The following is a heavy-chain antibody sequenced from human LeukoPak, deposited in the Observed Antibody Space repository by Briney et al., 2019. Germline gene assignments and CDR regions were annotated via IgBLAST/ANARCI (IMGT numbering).Heavy chain of an antibody. V-gene: IGHV3-33*01. CDR3: ARGTSMVRGVIPFDY. CDR1: GFTFSSYG. J-gene: IGHJ4*02. CDR2: IWYDGSNK. D-gene: IGHD3-10*01. Sequence: PGGSLRLSCAASGFTFSSYGMHWVRQAPGKGLEWVAVIWYDGSNKYYADSVKGRFTISRDNSKNTLYLQMNSLRAEDTAVYYCARGTSMVRGVIPFDYWGQGTLVTVSS.